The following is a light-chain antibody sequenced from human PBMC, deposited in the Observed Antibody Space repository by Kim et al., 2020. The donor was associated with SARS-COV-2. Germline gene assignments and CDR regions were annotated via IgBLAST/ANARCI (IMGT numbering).Light chain of an antibody. J-gene: IGKJ1*01. CDR3: QQYYHLWT. CDR2: GAS. V-gene: IGKV3-15*01. CDR1: QSVSSR. Sequence: EITMTQSPATLSVSPGERATLSCRTSQSVSSRLAWYQQKPGQSPRLLIYGASTRVTGVPARFSGSGSGTEFSLTISSLQSEDFAVYYWQQYYHLWTFGQGTKVDIK.